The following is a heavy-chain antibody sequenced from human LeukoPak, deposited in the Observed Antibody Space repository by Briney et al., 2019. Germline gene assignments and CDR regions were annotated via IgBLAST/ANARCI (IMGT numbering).Heavy chain of an antibody. J-gene: IGHJ4*02. V-gene: IGHV3-53*01. CDR3: ARVGGGYYFDY. Sequence: GGSLRLSCAASGFTVSSNCMSWVRQAPGKGLEWVSVIYSGGSTYYADSVKGRFTISRDNSKNTLYLQMNSLRAEDTAVYYCARVGGGYYFDYWGQGTLVTVSS. CDR2: IYSGGST. D-gene: IGHD3-16*01. CDR1: GFTVSSNC.